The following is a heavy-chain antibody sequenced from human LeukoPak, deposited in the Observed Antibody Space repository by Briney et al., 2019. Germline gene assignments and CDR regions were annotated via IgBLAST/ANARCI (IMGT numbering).Heavy chain of an antibody. D-gene: IGHD3-22*01. Sequence: PSETLSLTCAVYGGSFSGYYWSWIRQPPGKGLEWIGYIYYSGSTNYNPSLKSRVTISVDTSKNQFSLKLSSVTAADTAVYYCARGGYDSSGYYYNAFDIWGQGTMVTVSS. CDR3: ARGGYDSSGYYYNAFDI. CDR1: GGSFSGYY. J-gene: IGHJ3*02. CDR2: IYYSGST. V-gene: IGHV4-59*01.